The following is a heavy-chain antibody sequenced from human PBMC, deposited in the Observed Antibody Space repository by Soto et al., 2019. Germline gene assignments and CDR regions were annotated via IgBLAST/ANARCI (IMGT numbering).Heavy chain of an antibody. CDR3: AGAGTYFLY. CDR2: VYYTGST. CDR1: GGSISSANY. J-gene: IGHJ4*02. V-gene: IGHV4-39*01. Sequence: SETLSFTCAVSGGSISSANYWDWIRQPPGKGLEWIGSVYYTGSTYYNPSLESRVTISVDKSKNQFSLKLSSLTAADTAVYYCAGAGTYFLYWGQGALVTVSS. D-gene: IGHD6-19*01.